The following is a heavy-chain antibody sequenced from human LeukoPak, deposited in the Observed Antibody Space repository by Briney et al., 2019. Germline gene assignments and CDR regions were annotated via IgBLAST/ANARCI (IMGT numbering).Heavy chain of an antibody. CDR1: GFRFDNYA. CDR2: ISPDGSNK. J-gene: IGHJ4*02. Sequence: PGGSLRLSCAASGFRFDNYALHWVRQAPGKGLEWVAVISPDGSNKYYADSVNGRFTISSDNSKSTLYLQMNTLTVEDTAIYHCSNEGGVYLPFADWGQGTRVTVSS. D-gene: IGHD2-8*01. CDR3: SNEGGVYLPFAD. V-gene: IGHV3-30*18.